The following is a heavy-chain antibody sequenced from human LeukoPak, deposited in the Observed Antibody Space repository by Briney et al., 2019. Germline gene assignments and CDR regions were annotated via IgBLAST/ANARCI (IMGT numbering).Heavy chain of an antibody. CDR1: GFTFSSYA. Sequence: GGSLRLSCAASGFTFSSYAMHWVRQAPGKGLEWVAVISYDGSNKYYADSVKGRFTISRDNSKNTLYLQMNSLRAEDTAVYYCARVDAPGDSSGWLIDYWGQGTLVTVSS. V-gene: IGHV3-30*04. D-gene: IGHD6-19*01. CDR2: ISYDGSNK. J-gene: IGHJ4*02. CDR3: ARVDAPGDSSGWLIDY.